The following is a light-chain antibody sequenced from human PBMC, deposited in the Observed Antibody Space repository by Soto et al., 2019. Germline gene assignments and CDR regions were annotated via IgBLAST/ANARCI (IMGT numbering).Light chain of an antibody. Sequence: EIVLTQSPGTLSLSPGERATLSCRASQSVSSSYLAWYQQKPGQAPRLLISGASSRATGIPDRFSGSGSGTDFTLTISRLEPEDFAVYYCQQYKNWPLFGQGTRLDIK. CDR1: QSVSSSY. V-gene: IGKV3-20*01. CDR2: GAS. CDR3: QQYKNWPL. J-gene: IGKJ5*01.